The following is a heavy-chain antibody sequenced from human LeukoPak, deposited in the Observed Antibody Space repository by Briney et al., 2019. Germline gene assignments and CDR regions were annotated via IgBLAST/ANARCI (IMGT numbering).Heavy chain of an antibody. CDR3: VRESLNFDC. V-gene: IGHV6-1*01. Sequence: SQTLSLTCAISGDSVSSNRAAWNWIRQSPSRGLEWLGRTYYRSKWYTDSAVSVKSRITISADTSENQFSLQLNSVTPEDTAVYYCVRESLNFDCWGQGTLVTVSS. CDR1: GDSVSSNRAA. CDR2: TYYRSKWYT. J-gene: IGHJ4*02.